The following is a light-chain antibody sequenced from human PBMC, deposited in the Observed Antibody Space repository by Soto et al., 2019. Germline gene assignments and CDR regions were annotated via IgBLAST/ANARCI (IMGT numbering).Light chain of an antibody. CDR2: LEGSGSY. CDR3: ETWDSNTRV. J-gene: IGLJ2*01. CDR1: SGHSSYI. Sequence: QSVLTQSSSASASLGSSVKLTCTLSSGHSSYIIAWHHQQPGKGPRYLMKLEGSGSYNKGSGVPDRFSGSSSGADRYLSISNLQFEDEANYYCETWDSNTRVFGGGTKLTVL. V-gene: IGLV4-60*02.